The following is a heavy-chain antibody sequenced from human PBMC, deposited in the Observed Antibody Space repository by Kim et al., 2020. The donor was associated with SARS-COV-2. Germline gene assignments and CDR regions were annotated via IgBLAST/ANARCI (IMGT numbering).Heavy chain of an antibody. CDR1: GYTFTSYG. Sequence: ASVKVSCKASGYTFTSYGISWVRQAPGQGLEWMGWISAYNGNTNYAQKLQGRVTMTTDTSTSTAYMELRSLRSDDTAVYYCARAGLYYYDSSGYYYEDYWGQGTLVTVSS. D-gene: IGHD3-22*01. J-gene: IGHJ4*02. CDR3: ARAGLYYYDSSGYYYEDY. CDR2: ISAYNGNT. V-gene: IGHV1-18*01.